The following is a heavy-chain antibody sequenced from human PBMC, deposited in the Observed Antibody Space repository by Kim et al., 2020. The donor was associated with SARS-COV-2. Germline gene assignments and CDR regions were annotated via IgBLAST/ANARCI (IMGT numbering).Heavy chain of an antibody. D-gene: IGHD3-16*02. Sequence: GGSLRLSCAASGFTFSSYGMQWVRQAPGKGLEWVAVISYDGSNKYYADSVKGRFTISRDNSKNTLYLQMNSLRAEDTAVYYCAKTRLGELSLFFDYWGQGTLVTVSS. CDR1: GFTFSSYG. J-gene: IGHJ4*02. CDR2: ISYDGSNK. V-gene: IGHV3-30*18. CDR3: AKTRLGELSLFFDY.